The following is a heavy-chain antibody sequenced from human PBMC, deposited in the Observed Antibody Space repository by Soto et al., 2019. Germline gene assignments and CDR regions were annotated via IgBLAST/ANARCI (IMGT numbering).Heavy chain of an antibody. CDR3: ARDLTYCGGDCFFYFDY. CDR2: ISYDGSNK. V-gene: IGHV3-30-3*01. Sequence: GGSLRLSCAASGFTFSSYAMHWVRQAPGKGLEWVAVISYDGSNKYYADSVKGRFTISRDNSKNTLYLQMNSLRAEDTAVYYCARDLTYCGGDCFFYFDYWGQGTLVTAPQ. CDR1: GFTFSSYA. D-gene: IGHD2-21*02. J-gene: IGHJ4*02.